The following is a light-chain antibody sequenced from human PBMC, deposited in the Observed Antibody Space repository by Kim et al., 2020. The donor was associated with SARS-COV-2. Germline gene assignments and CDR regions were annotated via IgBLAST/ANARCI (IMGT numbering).Light chain of an antibody. CDR1: QSIGSE. Sequence: SVTTKEKVTITCRASQSIGSELHWYQQKPDQSPKLLIKFAYQSISGVPSRFSGSGSGTDFTLSINSLEAEDAATYYCHQSSSLPWTFGQGTKVDIK. J-gene: IGKJ1*01. CDR3: HQSSSLPWT. CDR2: FAY. V-gene: IGKV6-21*02.